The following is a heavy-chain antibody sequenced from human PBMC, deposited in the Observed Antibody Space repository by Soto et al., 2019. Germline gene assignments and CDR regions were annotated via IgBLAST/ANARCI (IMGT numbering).Heavy chain of an antibody. Sequence: GASVKVSCKASGGTFSSYAISWVRQAPGQGLEWMGGIIPIFGTANYAQKFQGRVTITADESTSTAYMELSSLRSEDTAVYYCAREPRYYDILTGHYSAYYYYGMDVWGQGTTVTVSS. V-gene: IGHV1-69*13. J-gene: IGHJ6*02. D-gene: IGHD3-9*01. CDR3: AREPRYYDILTGHYSAYYYYGMDV. CDR1: GGTFSSYA. CDR2: IIPIFGTA.